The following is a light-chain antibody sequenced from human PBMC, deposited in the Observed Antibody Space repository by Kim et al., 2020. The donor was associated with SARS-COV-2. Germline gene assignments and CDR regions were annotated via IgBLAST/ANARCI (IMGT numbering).Light chain of an antibody. CDR1: QRISSW. Sequence: IQMTQSPSSVSASVGDRVTITCRASQRISSWLAWYQQKPGKAPNLLIFAASTLQGGVPSRFSGSGSGTEFTLTISSLQPEDFATYYCLQHNSYPRTFGQGTKLEIK. J-gene: IGKJ2*02. CDR2: AAS. V-gene: IGKV1-12*01. CDR3: LQHNSYPRT.